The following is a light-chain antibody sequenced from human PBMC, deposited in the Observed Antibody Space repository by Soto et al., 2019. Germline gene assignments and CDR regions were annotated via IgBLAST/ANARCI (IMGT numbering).Light chain of an antibody. CDR2: GTS. V-gene: IGKV3-20*01. CDR3: QQYDESFRT. J-gene: IGKJ1*01. Sequence: EIGLTQSPGTLSLYPGERATLSCRASQSVNSNYLAWYQQNPGQSPRVLMYGTSNRATGIPDRFSGSGSGTDFTLTISRREPEDFAVYYCQQYDESFRTFGQGTKVEIK. CDR1: QSVNSNY.